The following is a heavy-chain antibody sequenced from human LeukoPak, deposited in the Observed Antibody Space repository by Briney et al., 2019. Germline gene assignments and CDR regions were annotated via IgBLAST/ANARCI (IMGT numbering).Heavy chain of an antibody. V-gene: IGHV3-30-3*01. CDR2: ISYDGSNK. J-gene: IGHJ4*02. CDR3: ARGFGELHFDY. D-gene: IGHD3-10*01. CDR1: GFTFNNFA. Sequence: GGSLRLSCATSGFTFNNFAMHWVRQSPGKGLEWVAVISYDGSNKYYADSVKGRFTISRDNSKNTLYLQMNSLRAEDTAVYYCARGFGELHFDYWGQGTLVTVSS.